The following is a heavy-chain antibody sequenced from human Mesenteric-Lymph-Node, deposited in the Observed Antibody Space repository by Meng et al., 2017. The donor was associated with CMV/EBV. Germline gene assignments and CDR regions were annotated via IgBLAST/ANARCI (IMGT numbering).Heavy chain of an antibody. CDR1: GFIFSSFV. CDR3: AKDLKENRRNYYGMDV. Sequence: GESLKISCVPSGFIFSSFVMHWVRQAPGKGLEYVAGVSTDGNSKYIADSVKGRFAISRDNSKNTLYLQMNSLRAEDTAVYYCAKDLKENRRNYYGMDVWGQGTTVTVSS. D-gene: IGHD1-14*01. J-gene: IGHJ6*02. V-gene: IGHV3-30*09. CDR2: VSTDGNSK.